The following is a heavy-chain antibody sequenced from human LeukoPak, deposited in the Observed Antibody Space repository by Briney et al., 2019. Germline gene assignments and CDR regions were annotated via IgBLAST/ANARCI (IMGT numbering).Heavy chain of an antibody. V-gene: IGHV1-2*04. J-gene: IGHJ6*02. D-gene: IGHD1-26*01. Sequence: ASVKVSCKASGYTFTSYYMHWVRQAPGQGLEWMGWINPNSGGTNYAQKFQGWVTMTRDTSISTAYMELSRLRSDDTAVYYCAREGATYYYYGMDVWGQGTTVTVSS. CDR1: GYTFTSYY. CDR3: AREGATYYYYGMDV. CDR2: INPNSGGT.